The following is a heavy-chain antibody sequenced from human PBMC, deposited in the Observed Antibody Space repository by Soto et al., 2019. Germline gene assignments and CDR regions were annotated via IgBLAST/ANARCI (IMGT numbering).Heavy chain of an antibody. J-gene: IGHJ4*02. Sequence: GESLKISCQASGYSFISSWIGWVRQRPGKGLEWMGIIYPGDSDTRYSPSFQGQVTISADKSTSTAYLQWGSLKASDTATSYCETMLAESGTALDYWGQGALVTVSS. D-gene: IGHD1-26*01. CDR3: ETMLAESGTALDY. V-gene: IGHV5-51*01. CDR2: IYPGDSDT. CDR1: GYSFISSW.